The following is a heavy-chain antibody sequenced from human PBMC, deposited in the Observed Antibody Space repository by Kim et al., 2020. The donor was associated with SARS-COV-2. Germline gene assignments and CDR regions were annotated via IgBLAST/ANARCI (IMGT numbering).Heavy chain of an antibody. D-gene: IGHD1-7*01. CDR3: ARGGRVTGTSPRGFDY. J-gene: IGHJ4*02. V-gene: IGHV1-46*01. Sequence: KFQGRVTMTRDTSTSTVYMELSSLRSEDTAVYYCARGGRVTGTSPRGFDYWGQGTLVTVSS.